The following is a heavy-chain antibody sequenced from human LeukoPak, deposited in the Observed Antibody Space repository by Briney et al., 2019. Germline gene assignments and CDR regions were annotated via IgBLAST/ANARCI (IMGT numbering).Heavy chain of an antibody. D-gene: IGHD2-21*02. CDR2: IYPGDSDT. J-gene: IGHJ4*02. V-gene: IGHV5-51*01. CDR3: ARQNPHCGGDCITFDY. CDR1: GYSFTSYW. Sequence: GESLKISRKGSGYSFTSYWIGWVRQMPGKGLEWMGIIYPGDSDTRYSPSFQGQVTISADKSISTAYLQWSSLKASDTAMYYCARQNPHCGGDCITFDYWGQGTLVTVSP.